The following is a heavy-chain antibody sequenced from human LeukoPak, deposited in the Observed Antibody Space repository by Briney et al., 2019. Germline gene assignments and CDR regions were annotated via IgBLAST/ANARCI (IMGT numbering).Heavy chain of an antibody. CDR1: GFIVSNNY. J-gene: IGHJ4*02. V-gene: IGHV3-53*01. D-gene: IGHD4-11*01. Sequence: PGGSLRLSCAASGFIVSNNYMNWVRQAPGGGLEWVSVIYSDGTTFYTDSLKGRFTISRDNSKNTVYLQMNSLRADDTAVYFCARGSAYSDSFKVDYWGQGTLVTVSS. CDR3: ARGSAYSDSFKVDY. CDR2: IYSDGTT.